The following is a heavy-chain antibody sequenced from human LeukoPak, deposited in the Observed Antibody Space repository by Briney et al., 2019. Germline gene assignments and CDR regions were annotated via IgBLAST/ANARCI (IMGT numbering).Heavy chain of an antibody. D-gene: IGHD3-22*01. CDR1: GYTFTSYG. V-gene: IGHV1-18*01. Sequence: ASVKVSCKASGYTFTSYGISWVRQAPGQGLEWMGWISAYNGNTNYAQKLQGRVIMTTDTSTSTAYMELRSLRSDDTAVYYCARNSARYYYDSSGYPYNWFDPWGQGTLVTVSS. CDR2: ISAYNGNT. J-gene: IGHJ5*02. CDR3: ARNSARYYYDSSGYPYNWFDP.